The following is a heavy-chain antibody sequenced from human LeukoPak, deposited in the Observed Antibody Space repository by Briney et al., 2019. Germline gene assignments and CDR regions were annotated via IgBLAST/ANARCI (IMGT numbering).Heavy chain of an antibody. CDR1: GFTFSEHH. V-gene: IGHV3-72*01. D-gene: IGHD3-3*01. Sequence: GGSLRLSRAASGFTFSEHHMDWVRQVSGKGPEWVGRARTKAHSYTTEYAASVKGRFIISRDDSKNSLYLQMDNLKTEDTAVYFCSIADTVLAVGYWGQGTQVTVSS. J-gene: IGHJ4*02. CDR3: SIADTVLAVGY. CDR2: ARTKAHSYTT.